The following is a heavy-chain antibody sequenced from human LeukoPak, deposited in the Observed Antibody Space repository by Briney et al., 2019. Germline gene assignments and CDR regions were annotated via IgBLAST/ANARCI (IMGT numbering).Heavy chain of an antibody. J-gene: IGHJ4*02. V-gene: IGHV3-23*01. D-gene: IGHD6-13*01. CDR1: GFTFSSNA. Sequence: GGSLRLSCAASGFTFSSNALSWVRQAPGKGLGWVSVIGTSVSDTYYADSVKGRFTISRDNSKNTVYLQLNSLRAEDTAVYYCAKRVAAPGRTYYFDYWGQGTLVIVSS. CDR2: IGTSVSDT. CDR3: AKRVAAPGRTYYFDY.